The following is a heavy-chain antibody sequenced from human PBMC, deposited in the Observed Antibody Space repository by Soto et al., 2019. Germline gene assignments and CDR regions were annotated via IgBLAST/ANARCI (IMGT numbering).Heavy chain of an antibody. CDR2: IYYSGST. CDR3: ATPWFGDGDY. CDR1: GGSISSSSYY. V-gene: IGHV4-39*01. D-gene: IGHD3-10*01. Sequence: QLQLQESGPGLVKPSETLSLTCTVSGGSISSSSYYWGWIRQPPGKGLEWIGSIYYSGSTHYNPSRKSRVTISVDTSKNQFSLKLSSVTAADPAVYYCATPWFGDGDYWGQGTLVTVSS. J-gene: IGHJ4*02.